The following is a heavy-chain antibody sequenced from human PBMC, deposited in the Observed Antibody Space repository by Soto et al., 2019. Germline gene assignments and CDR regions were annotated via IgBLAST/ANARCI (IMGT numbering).Heavy chain of an antibody. CDR3: ARDHGQLLTFYFDY. V-gene: IGHV1-69*13. D-gene: IGHD2-2*01. CDR2: IIPIFGTA. Sequence: SVKFSCKASGGTFSSYAISWVRQAPGQGLEWMGGIIPIFGTANYAQKFQGRVTITADESTSTAYMELSSLRSEDTAVYYCARDHGQLLTFYFDYWGQGTLVTVSS. J-gene: IGHJ4*02. CDR1: GGTFSSYA.